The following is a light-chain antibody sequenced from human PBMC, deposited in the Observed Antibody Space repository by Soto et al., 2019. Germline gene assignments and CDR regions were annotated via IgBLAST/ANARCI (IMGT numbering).Light chain of an antibody. CDR1: SSDVGSYKF. CDR3: SSYTDRNNLV. V-gene: IGLV2-8*01. J-gene: IGLJ1*01. Sequence: QSVLTQPPSASGSPGQSVTISCTGTSSDVGSYKFVSWYQQHPGKAPKLMMYEVSKRPSGVPDRFSGSKSGNTASLTVSALQAEDEADYYCSSYTDRNNLVFGTGTKVTVL. CDR2: EVS.